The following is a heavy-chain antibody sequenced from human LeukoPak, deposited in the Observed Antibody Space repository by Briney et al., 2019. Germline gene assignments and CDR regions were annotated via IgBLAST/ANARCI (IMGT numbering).Heavy chain of an antibody. J-gene: IGHJ4*02. CDR3: ARDRGGNSDFDY. V-gene: IGHV3-21*01. D-gene: IGHD4-23*01. CDR2: ISSSSSYI. Sequence: SGGSLRLSCAASGFTFSSYAMNWVRQAPGKGLEWVSSISSSSSYIYYADSVKGRFTISRDNAKNSLYLQMNSLRAEDTAVYYCARDRGGNSDFDYWGQGTLVTVSS. CDR1: GFTFSSYA.